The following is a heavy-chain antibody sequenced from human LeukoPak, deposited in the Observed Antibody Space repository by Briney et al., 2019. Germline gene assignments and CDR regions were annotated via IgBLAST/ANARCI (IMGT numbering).Heavy chain of an antibody. J-gene: IGHJ4*02. V-gene: IGHV4-39*01. CDR1: GGSISSSSYY. CDR3: ARHVRIAVAGIYYFDY. Sequence: SETLSLTCTVSGGSISSSSYYWGWIRQPPGKGLEWIGSIYYSGSTYYNPSLKSRVTISVDTSKNQFSLKLSSVTAADTAVYYCARHVRIAVAGIYYFDYWGQGTLVTVSS. CDR2: IYYSGST. D-gene: IGHD6-19*01.